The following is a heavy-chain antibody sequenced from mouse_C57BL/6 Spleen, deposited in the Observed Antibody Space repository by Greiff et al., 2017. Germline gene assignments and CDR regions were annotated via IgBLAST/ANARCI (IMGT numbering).Heavy chain of an antibody. V-gene: IGHV14-4*01. J-gene: IGHJ4*01. CDR3: TTGYYGSSSFYAMDY. CDR2: IDPENGDT. CDR1: GFNIKDDY. Sequence: VQLKESGAELVRPGASVKLSCTASGFNIKDDYMHWVKQRPEQGLEWIGWIDPENGDTEYAAKFPGKATMTADKSSNTAYLQLSSLTSEDTAVYYCTTGYYGSSSFYAMDYWGQGTSVTVSS. D-gene: IGHD1-1*01.